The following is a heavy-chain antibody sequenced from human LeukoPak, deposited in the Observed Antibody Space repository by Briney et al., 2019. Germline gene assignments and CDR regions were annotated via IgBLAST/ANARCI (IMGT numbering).Heavy chain of an antibody. J-gene: IGHJ4*02. Sequence: GGSLRLSCAASGFTFSSYWMSWVRQAPGKGLEWVANIKQDGSEKYYVDSVKGRFTISRDNAKNSLYLQMNSLRAEDTAVYYCARYSTTWFGEFIPFDYWGQGTLVTASS. CDR2: IKQDGSEK. CDR1: GFTFSSYW. D-gene: IGHD3-10*01. V-gene: IGHV3-7*01. CDR3: ARYSTTWFGEFIPFDY.